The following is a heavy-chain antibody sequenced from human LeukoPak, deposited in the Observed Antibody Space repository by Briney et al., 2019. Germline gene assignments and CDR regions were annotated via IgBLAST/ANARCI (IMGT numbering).Heavy chain of an antibody. D-gene: IGHD3-10*01. V-gene: IGHV1-8*01. CDR3: ARGGILVQGVTILYGMDA. J-gene: IGHJ6*02. CDR2: MNPNSGNT. CDR1: GYSFSTFD. Sequence: ASVKVSCKTSGYSFSTFDINWVRQATGQGLEWMGWMNPNSGNTNYEQKFQGRLTMTRDTSISTAYMELSSLRSEDTAVYYCARGGILVQGVTILYGMDAWGQGTTVTVSS.